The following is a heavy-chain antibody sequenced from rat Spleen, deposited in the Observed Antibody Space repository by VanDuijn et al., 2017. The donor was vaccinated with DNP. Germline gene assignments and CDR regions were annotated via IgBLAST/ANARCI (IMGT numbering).Heavy chain of an antibody. Sequence: EVQLVESGGGLVQPGRSLKLSCAASGFTFSNYSMAWVRQAPTKGLEWVASITYDGGSTYYRYSVKGRFTISRDNAKSSLYLQMDSLRSEDTATYYCTTGDGSLFAYWGQGTLVTVSS. CDR2: ITYDGGST. CDR3: TTGDGSLFAY. J-gene: IGHJ3*01. D-gene: IGHD1-3*01. V-gene: IGHV5-20*01. CDR1: GFTFSNYS.